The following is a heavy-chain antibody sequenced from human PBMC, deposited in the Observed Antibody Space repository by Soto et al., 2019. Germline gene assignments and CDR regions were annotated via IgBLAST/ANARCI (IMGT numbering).Heavy chain of an antibody. Sequence: GGSLRLSCAASGFTLSNYSMDWVRQAPGKGLEWVAYISSGNNIDYADSVKGRFTISRDNGKNSLYLQMNSLRDEDTAVYYCAREKIYSDSRGNSNVYYGMDVWGRGTTVTVSS. CDR3: AREKIYSDSRGNSNVYYGMDV. D-gene: IGHD3-22*01. V-gene: IGHV3-48*02. CDR1: GFTLSNYS. CDR2: ISSGNNI. J-gene: IGHJ6*02.